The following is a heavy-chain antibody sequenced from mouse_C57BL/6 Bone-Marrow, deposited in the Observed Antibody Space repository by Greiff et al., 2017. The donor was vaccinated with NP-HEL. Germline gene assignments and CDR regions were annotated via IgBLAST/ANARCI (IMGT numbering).Heavy chain of an antibody. D-gene: IGHD1-1*01. J-gene: IGHJ2*01. CDR3: ARGGITTVVATKYFDY. Sequence: EVKLQESGPELVKPGASVKISCKASGYTFTDYYMNWVKQSHGKSLEWIGDINPNNGGTSYNQKFKGKATLTVDKSSSTAYMELRSLTSEDSAVYYCARGGITTVVATKYFDYWGQGTTLTVSS. CDR2: INPNNGGT. V-gene: IGHV1-26*01. CDR1: GYTFTDYY.